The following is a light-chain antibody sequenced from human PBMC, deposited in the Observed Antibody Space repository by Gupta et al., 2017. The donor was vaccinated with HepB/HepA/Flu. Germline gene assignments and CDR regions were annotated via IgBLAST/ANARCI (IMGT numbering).Light chain of an antibody. J-gene: IGLJ2*01. Sequence: QSVLSQPPSTPSTPGQGLIISCSGSSSNIGSNYVYWYQQLPGTAPTLLIYRDNQRPSGVPGRFSGSKSGTSASLAISGLRAEDEGDYFCAAWDDSLIGVVFGGGTKLTVL. CDR2: RDN. V-gene: IGLV1-47*01. CDR1: SSNIGSNY. CDR3: AAWDDSLIGVV.